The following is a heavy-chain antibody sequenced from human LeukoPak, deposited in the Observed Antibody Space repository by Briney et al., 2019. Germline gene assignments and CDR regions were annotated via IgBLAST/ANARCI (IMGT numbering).Heavy chain of an antibody. CDR3: AKEIDTSGYSPFDY. CDR2: IRYDGSNK. V-gene: IGHV3-30*02. J-gene: IGHJ4*01. Sequence: PGGSLRLSCAASGFTFSNYGMLWVRQAPGKGLEWVAFIRYDGSNKYYVDSVKGRFTISRDNSKNMLYLQMNSLRAEDTAVYYCAKEIDTSGYSPFDYWGHGTLVTVSS. D-gene: IGHD3-22*01. CDR1: GFTFSNYG.